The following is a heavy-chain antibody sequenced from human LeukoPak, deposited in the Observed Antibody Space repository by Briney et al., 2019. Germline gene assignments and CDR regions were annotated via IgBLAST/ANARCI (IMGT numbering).Heavy chain of an antibody. V-gene: IGHV1-18*01. CDR2: ISAYNGNT. CDR1: GYTFTSYG. J-gene: IGHJ4*02. Sequence: ASVKVSCKASGYTFTSYGISWVRQAPGQGLKWMGRISAYNGNTNYAQKLHGRVTMTTDTSTSTDYQELRSLRSDDTAVYYCARENESSGWYDYWGQGTLVTVSS. D-gene: IGHD6-19*01. CDR3: ARENESSGWYDY.